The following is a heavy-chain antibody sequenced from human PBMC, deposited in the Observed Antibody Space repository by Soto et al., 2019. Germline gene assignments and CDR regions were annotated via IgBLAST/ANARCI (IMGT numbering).Heavy chain of an antibody. D-gene: IGHD2-15*01. V-gene: IGHV3-30*03. Sequence: QVQLVESGGGVVQPGRSLRLSCAASGFTFSSYGMHWVRQAPGKGLEWVAVISYDGSDKYYADSVKGRFTISRDNSNNTLYLQMDSLRAEATAVYYRETGVVVATSSFQQWGQGTLVTVSS. CDR3: ETGVVVATSSFQQ. CDR2: ISYDGSDK. J-gene: IGHJ1*01. CDR1: GFTFSSYG.